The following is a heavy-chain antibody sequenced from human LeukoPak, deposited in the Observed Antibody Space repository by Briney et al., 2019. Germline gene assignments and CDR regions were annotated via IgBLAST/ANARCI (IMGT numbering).Heavy chain of an antibody. CDR2: IYYSGST. CDR3: VRGSTLRHYQY. Sequence: SETLSLTCTVSGGSISSSTYYWGWIRRPPGKGLEWIGSIYYSGSTYYNPSLKSRVTVSVDTSKNHFSLKLSSVTAADTAVYYCVRGSTLRHYQYWGQGTLVTVSS. V-gene: IGHV4-39*02. D-gene: IGHD3-16*01. CDR1: GGSISSSTYY. J-gene: IGHJ4*02.